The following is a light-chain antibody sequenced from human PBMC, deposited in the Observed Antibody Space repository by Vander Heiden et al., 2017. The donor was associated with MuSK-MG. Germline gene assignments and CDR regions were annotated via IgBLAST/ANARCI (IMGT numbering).Light chain of an antibody. CDR2: AAS. CDR1: QSISSY. J-gene: IGKJ1*01. Sequence: DIQMTQSPSSLSASVGDRVTITCRASQSISSYLNWYQQKPGKAPKLLIYAASSLLSGVPSRFSGSGSGTDFTLTISRLQPEDFATYYCLQSDSTPLTFGQGTKVEIK. V-gene: IGKV1-39*01. CDR3: LQSDSTPLT.